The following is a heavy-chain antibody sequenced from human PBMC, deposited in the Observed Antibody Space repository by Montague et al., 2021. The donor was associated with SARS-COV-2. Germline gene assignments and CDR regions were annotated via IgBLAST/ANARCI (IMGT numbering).Heavy chain of an antibody. J-gene: IGHJ4*02. CDR3: AREGGWLSRGSYYFDY. Sequence: SETLSLTCTVSGGSISSSSYTWGRHPQPRGLGLVWKRSLYYSASSNYNPSLESRVTISVDTSKNQFFLKLSSVTAADTAVYYCAREGGWLSRGSYYFDYWGQGALVTVSS. CDR1: GGSISSSSYT. CDR2: LYYSASS. D-gene: IGHD3-22*01. V-gene: IGHV4-39*07.